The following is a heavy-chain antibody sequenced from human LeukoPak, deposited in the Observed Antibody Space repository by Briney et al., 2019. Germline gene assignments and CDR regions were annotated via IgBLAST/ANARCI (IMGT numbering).Heavy chain of an antibody. V-gene: IGHV1-18*01. D-gene: IGHD6-13*01. Sequence: ASVKLSCKTSGYTFSTYCITWVRQAPGQRLEWRGGVSTYNCHTNHAQKLQGRVTMTTDPSTSTVYMELRSLISDDTAVYYCAKDMAAAGKVSDYWGQGTLVTVST. J-gene: IGHJ4*02. CDR3: AKDMAAAGKVSDY. CDR2: VSTYNCHT. CDR1: GYTFSTYC.